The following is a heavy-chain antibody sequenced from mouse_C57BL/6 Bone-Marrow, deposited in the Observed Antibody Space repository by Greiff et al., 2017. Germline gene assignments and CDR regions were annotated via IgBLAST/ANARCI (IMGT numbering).Heavy chain of an antibody. CDR1: GFTFSNYW. Sequence: EVQLKESGGGLVQPGGSMKLSCVASGFTFSNYWMNWVRQSPEKGLEWVAQIRLKSDNYATHYAESVKGRFTISRDDSKSSVYLQMNNLRAEDTGIYYCTISAYWGQGTLVTVSA. V-gene: IGHV6-3*01. CDR3: TISAY. J-gene: IGHJ3*01. CDR2: IRLKSDNYAT.